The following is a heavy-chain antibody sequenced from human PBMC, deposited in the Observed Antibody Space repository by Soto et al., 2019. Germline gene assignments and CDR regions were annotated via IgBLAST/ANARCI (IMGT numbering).Heavy chain of an antibody. CDR1: GYTFSRYW. CDR3: ARQSSYSTSSFDP. CDR2: IYAGDSDT. D-gene: IGHD2-2*01. V-gene: IGHV5-51*01. J-gene: IGHJ5*02. Sequence: PGESLKISCKGSGYTFSRYWIGWVRQRPGKGLEWMGIIYAGDSDTRYSPSLKGQVTMSADNSISTAYLQWSSLKASDSAMYYCARQSSYSTSSFDPWGQGTLVTVSS.